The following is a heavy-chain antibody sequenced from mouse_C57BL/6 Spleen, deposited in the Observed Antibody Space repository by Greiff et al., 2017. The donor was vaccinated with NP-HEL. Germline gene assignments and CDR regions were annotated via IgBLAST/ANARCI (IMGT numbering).Heavy chain of an antibody. Sequence: VQLQQSGAELVKPGASVKISCKASGYAFSSYWMNWVKQRPGKGLEWIGQFYPGDGDTNYNGKFKGKATLTADKSSSTAYMQLSSLTSEDSAVYFCARYYDYDEGAWFAYWGQGTLVTVSA. J-gene: IGHJ3*01. D-gene: IGHD2-4*01. CDR2: FYPGDGDT. CDR1: GYAFSSYW. V-gene: IGHV1-80*01. CDR3: ARYYDYDEGAWFAY.